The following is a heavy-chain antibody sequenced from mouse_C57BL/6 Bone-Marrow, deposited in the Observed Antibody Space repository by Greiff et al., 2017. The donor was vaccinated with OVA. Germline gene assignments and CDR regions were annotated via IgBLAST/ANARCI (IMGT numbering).Heavy chain of an antibody. D-gene: IGHD3-3*01. J-gene: IGHJ3*01. CDR2: ISSGGSYT. CDR1: GFTFSSYG. V-gene: IGHV5-6*02. Sequence: DVMLVESGGDLVKPGGSLKLSCAASGFTFSSYGMSWVRQTPDKRLEWVATISSGGSYTYYPDSVKGRFTISRDNAKNTLYLQMSSLKSEDTAMYYCARHGGDGAYWGQGTLVTVSA. CDR3: ARHGGDGAY.